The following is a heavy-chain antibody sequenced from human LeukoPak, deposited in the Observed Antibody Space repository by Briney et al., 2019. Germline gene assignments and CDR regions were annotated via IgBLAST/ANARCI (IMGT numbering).Heavy chain of an antibody. CDR3: AKDGTGYSSGWYFDY. CDR2: ISGRDGST. J-gene: IGHJ4*02. CDR1: GFSFSNYA. D-gene: IGHD6-19*01. V-gene: IGHV3-23*01. Sequence: GGSLRLSCAASGFSFSNYAMSWVRQAPGKGLEWVSAISGRDGSTYYAGSVKGRFTISRDNSKNTLYLQMNSLRAEDTAVYYCAKDGTGYSSGWYFDYWGQGTLVTVSS.